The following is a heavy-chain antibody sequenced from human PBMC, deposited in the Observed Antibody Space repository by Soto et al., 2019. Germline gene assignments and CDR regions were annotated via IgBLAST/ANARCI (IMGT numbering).Heavy chain of an antibody. CDR1: GGTFSTYT. D-gene: IGHD2-15*01. V-gene: IGHV1-69*12. J-gene: IGHJ4*02. CDR3: SGGMSFVGSCYLDV. CDR2: ISPGIDIR. Sequence: QVQLVQSGAEVKKPGSSVKVSCKASGGTFSTYTLYWVRQAPGQGLEWMGGISPGIDIRDYAQKFQGRVKITEDESTSKVYMQLRTLIYEDTALYSCSGGMSFVGSCYLDVWGKGTLVSVSS.